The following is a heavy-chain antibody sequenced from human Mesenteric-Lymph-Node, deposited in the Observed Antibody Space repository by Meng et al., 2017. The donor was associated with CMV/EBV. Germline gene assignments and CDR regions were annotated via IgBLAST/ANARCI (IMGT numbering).Heavy chain of an antibody. CDR2: MNPNSGNT. J-gene: IGHJ6*02. CDR3: ARDYDFWSGYPKKRYYYGMDV. CDR1: GYTFTSYD. D-gene: IGHD3-3*01. Sequence: ASVKVSCKASGYTFTSYDINWVRQATGQGLEWMGWMNPNSGNTGYAQKFQGRVTMTRNTSISTAYMELSSLRSEDTAVYYCARDYDFWSGYPKKRYYYGMDVWGQGTTVTVSS. V-gene: IGHV1-8*01.